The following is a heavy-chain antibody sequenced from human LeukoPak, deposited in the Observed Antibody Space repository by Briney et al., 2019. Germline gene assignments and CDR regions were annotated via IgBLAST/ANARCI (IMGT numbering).Heavy chain of an antibody. Sequence: PSETLSLTCTVSGGSISSYYWSWTRQPPGKGLEWIGYIYYSGSTNYNPSLKSRVTISVDTSKNQFSLKLSSVTAADTAVYYCERGYTNSWYPQLYGWFDPWGQGTLVTVSS. V-gene: IGHV4-59*01. CDR2: IYYSGST. D-gene: IGHD6-13*01. J-gene: IGHJ5*02. CDR1: GGSISSYY. CDR3: ERGYTNSWYPQLYGWFDP.